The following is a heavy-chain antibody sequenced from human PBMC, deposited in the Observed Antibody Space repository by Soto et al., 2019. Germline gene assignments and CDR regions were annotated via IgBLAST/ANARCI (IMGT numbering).Heavy chain of an antibody. D-gene: IGHD6-6*01. CDR2: INHSGDT. Sequence: QVQLQQWGAGLLKPSETLSLTCAVSGGSFSGYYWSWIRQPPGKGLEWIGDINHSGDTNYNPSLKGGVPLAEDTSKNYFPLKLRSVTPPDTAVYYWARGDSTSLYYSSYMAVGGKGTTVTVSS. J-gene: IGHJ6*03. CDR1: GGSFSGYY. V-gene: IGHV4-34*01. CDR3: ARGDSTSLYYSSYMAV.